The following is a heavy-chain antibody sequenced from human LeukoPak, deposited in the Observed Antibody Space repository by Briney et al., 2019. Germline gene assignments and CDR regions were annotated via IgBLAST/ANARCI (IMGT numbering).Heavy chain of an antibody. V-gene: IGHV3-7*01. J-gene: IGHJ4*02. CDR3: ARERAYSSSWGYFDY. CDR1: GFTFSSYS. D-gene: IGHD6-13*01. Sequence: GGSLRLSCAASGFTFSSYSMIWVRQAPGKGLEWVANIKQDGSEKYYVDSVKGRFTISRDNAKNSLYLQMNSLRAEDTAVYYCARERAYSSSWGYFDYWGQGTLVTVSS. CDR2: IKQDGSEK.